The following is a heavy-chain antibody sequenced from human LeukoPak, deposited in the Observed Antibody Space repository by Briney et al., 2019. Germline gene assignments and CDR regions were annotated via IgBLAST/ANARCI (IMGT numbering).Heavy chain of an antibody. Sequence: ASVKVSCKASGYTFTSYYMHWVRQAPGRGLEWMGIINPSGGSTSYAQKFQGRVTMTRDTSTSTVYMELSSLRSEDTAVYYCARGGYYDSSGYHDAFDIWGQGTMVTVSS. CDR1: GYTFTSYY. CDR2: INPSGGST. V-gene: IGHV1-46*01. D-gene: IGHD3-22*01. J-gene: IGHJ3*02. CDR3: ARGGYYDSSGYHDAFDI.